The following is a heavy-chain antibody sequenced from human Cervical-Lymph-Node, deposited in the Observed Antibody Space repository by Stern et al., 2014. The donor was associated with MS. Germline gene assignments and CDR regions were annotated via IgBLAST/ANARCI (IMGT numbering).Heavy chain of an antibody. CDR2: IIPIICLA. D-gene: IGHD4-17*01. V-gene: IGHV1-69*04. CDR3: ARGIVTNRPASTLHNLFDP. CDR1: GGKFSSSFA. J-gene: IGHJ5*02. Sequence: QVQLLQPGAEVKKPGSSVNVSCQASGGKFSSSFAVSWVRQAPGQGLEWMGRIIPIICLANYAQKFETRLTITADRSTSTVYMALSSLTSDDTALYYCARGIVTNRPASTLHNLFDPWGQGTLVTVSS.